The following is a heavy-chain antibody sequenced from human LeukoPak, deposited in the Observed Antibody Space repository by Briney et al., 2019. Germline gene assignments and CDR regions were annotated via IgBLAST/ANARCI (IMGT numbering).Heavy chain of an antibody. CDR3: TRDREGYYFDY. Sequence: QPGRSLRLSCTASGFTFGDYAMSWVRQAPGKGLEWGGFIRSKSYGGTTEYAASVKGRFTISRDDSKSIAYLQMNSLKTEDTAVYYCTRDREGYYFDYWGQGTLVTVSS. CDR2: IRSKSYGGTT. D-gene: IGHD1-26*01. CDR1: GFTFGDYA. V-gene: IGHV3-49*04. J-gene: IGHJ4*02.